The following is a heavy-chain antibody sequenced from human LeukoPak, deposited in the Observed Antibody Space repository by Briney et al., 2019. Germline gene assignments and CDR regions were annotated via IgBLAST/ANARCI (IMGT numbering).Heavy chain of an antibody. CDR1: GGSISSGGYY. V-gene: IGHV4-31*03. Sequence: SQTLSLTCTVSGGSISSGGYYWSWIRQHPGTGLEWIGYIYYSGSTYYNPSLKSRVTISVDTSKNQFSLKLSSVTAADTAVYYCARERPKGYGDYVGSWFDPWGQGTLVTVSS. CDR3: ARERPKGYGDYVGSWFDP. J-gene: IGHJ5*02. CDR2: IYYSGST. D-gene: IGHD4-17*01.